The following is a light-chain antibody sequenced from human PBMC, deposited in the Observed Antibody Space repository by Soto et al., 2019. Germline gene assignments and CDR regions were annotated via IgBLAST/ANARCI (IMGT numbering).Light chain of an antibody. CDR3: SSYTSSSTPV. CDR2: EVS. CDR1: SSDVGGYNY. V-gene: IGLV2-14*01. J-gene: IGLJ2*01. Sequence: QSALTQPASVSGSPGLSITISCTGTSSDVGGYNYVSWYQQHPGKAPKLMIYEVSNRPSGVSNRFSGSKSGNTASLTISGLQAEDEADYYCSSYTSSSTPVFGGGTKLTVL.